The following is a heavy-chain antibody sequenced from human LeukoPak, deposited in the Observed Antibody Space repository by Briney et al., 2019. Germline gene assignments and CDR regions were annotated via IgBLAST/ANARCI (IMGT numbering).Heavy chain of an antibody. J-gene: IGHJ4*02. V-gene: IGHV3-30*02. CDR3: AKDLKWFGKLLSSGFDY. D-gene: IGHD3-10*01. CDR2: IRYDGSNK. CDR1: GFTFSSYG. Sequence: GGSLRLSCVASGFTFSSYGMHWVRPAPGKGLEWVAFIRYDGSNKYYANSVKGRFTISRDKSKNTLYLQMNSLRAEDTAVYYCAKDLKWFGKLLSSGFDYWGQGTLVTVSS.